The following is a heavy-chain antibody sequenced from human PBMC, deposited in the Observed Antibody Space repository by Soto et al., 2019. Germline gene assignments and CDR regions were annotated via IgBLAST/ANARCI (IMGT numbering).Heavy chain of an antibody. J-gene: IGHJ6*02. V-gene: IGHV4-31*03. Sequence: QVQLQESGPGLVKPSQTLSLTCTVSGGSISSGGYYWSWIRQHPGKGLEWIGYIYYSGSTYYNPSLKGRGTISVETSKNLFSVKLSSVTAADTAVYYCARDNYYDSSGPQPGFYYYYGMDVWGQGTTVTVSS. D-gene: IGHD3-22*01. CDR1: GGSISSGGYY. CDR2: IYYSGST. CDR3: ARDNYYDSSGPQPGFYYYYGMDV.